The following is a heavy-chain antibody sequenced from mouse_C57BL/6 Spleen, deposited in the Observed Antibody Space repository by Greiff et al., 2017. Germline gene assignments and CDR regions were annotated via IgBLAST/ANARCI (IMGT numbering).Heavy chain of an antibody. V-gene: IGHV1-69*01. CDR3: ARSSTGTYFDV. Sequence: QVQLQQPGAELVMPGASVKLSCKASGYTFTSYWMHWVKQRPGQGLEWIGEIDPSDSYTNYNQKFKGKSTLTVDKSSSTAYMQLSSLTSEDSAFYYCARSSTGTYFDVWGTGTTVTVSS. CDR1: GYTFTSYW. CDR2: IDPSDSYT. J-gene: IGHJ1*03. D-gene: IGHD4-1*01.